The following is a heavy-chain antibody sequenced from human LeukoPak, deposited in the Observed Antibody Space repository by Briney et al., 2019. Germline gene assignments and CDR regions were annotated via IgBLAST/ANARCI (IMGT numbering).Heavy chain of an antibody. CDR3: ARGGLLWFGRYNWFDP. CDR2: INHSGST. V-gene: IGHV4-34*01. D-gene: IGHD3-10*01. CDR1: AGSYSGYY. J-gene: IGHJ5*02. Sequence: SETLSLTCAVCAGSYSGYYWSWIRQPPGKGLEWIGEINHSGSTNYNPSLKSRVTISVDTSKNQFSLKLSSVTAADTAVYYCARGGLLWFGRYNWFDPWGQGTLVTVSS.